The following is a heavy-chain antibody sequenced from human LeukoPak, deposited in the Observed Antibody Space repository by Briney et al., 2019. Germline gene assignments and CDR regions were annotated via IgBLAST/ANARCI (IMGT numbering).Heavy chain of an antibody. CDR3: ARDRGARSSRRYNWFDP. D-gene: IGHD3-10*01. CDR2: ISSSSSTI. CDR1: GFTFSSYS. J-gene: IGHJ5*02. Sequence: GGSLRLSCAASGFTFSSYSMNWVRQAPGKGLEWVSYISSSSSTIYYADSVKGRFTISRDNAKNSLYLQMNSLRAEDTAVYYCARDRGARSSRRYNWFDPWGQGTLVTVSS. V-gene: IGHV3-48*04.